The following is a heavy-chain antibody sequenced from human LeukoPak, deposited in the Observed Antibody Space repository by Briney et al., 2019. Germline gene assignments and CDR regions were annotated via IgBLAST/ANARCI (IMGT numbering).Heavy chain of an antibody. CDR2: FDPEDGET. V-gene: IGHV1-24*01. D-gene: IGHD6-13*01. CDR1: GYTLTELS. CDR3: ATDGELQLVRDLLSY. J-gene: IGHJ4*02. Sequence: ASVKVSCKVSGYTLTELSMHWVRQAPGKGLEWMGGFDPEDGETIYAQKFQGRVTMTEDTSTDTAYMELSSLRSEDTAVYYCATDGELQLVRDLLSYWGQETLVTVSS.